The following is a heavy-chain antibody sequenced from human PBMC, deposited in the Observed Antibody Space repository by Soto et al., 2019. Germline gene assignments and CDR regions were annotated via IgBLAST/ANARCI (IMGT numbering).Heavy chain of an antibody. J-gene: IGHJ5*02. CDR1: GGSISSSSYY. D-gene: IGHD3-10*01. Sequence: SETLSLTCTVSGGSISSSSYYWGWIRQPPGKGLEWIGSIYYSGSTYYNPSLKSRVTISVDTSKNQFSLKLSSVTAADTAVYYCARLPAYYYGSGSYMWFDPWGQGTLVTVSS. V-gene: IGHV4-39*01. CDR2: IYYSGST. CDR3: ARLPAYYYGSGSYMWFDP.